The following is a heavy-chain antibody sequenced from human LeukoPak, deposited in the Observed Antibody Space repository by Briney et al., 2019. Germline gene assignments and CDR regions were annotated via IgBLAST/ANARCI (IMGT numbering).Heavy chain of an antibody. V-gene: IGHV4-59*08. J-gene: IGHJ4*02. D-gene: IGHD2-8*02. CDR3: VRHGYDTGSFLAHFDY. CDR1: GGSINSYY. CDR2: ISYAGRT. Sequence: PSETLSLTCTVSGGSINSYYWRWIRQPPGKGLEWVAYISYAGRTNSNPTLKSRVTTSVDTSKNQFSLKLSSVTAADTAVYYCVRHGYDTGSFLAHFDYCGQGALVTVSS.